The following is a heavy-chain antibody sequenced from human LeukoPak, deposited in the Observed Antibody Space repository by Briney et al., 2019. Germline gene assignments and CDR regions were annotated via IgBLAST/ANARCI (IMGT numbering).Heavy chain of an antibody. CDR1: GGSMNNYY. Sequence: SETLSLTCTVSGGSMNNYYWNWIRQPAGKGLEWIGHIYSSGSTNYNPSLKSRVTMSIDTSKNQFFLKLSSVTAADTAAYYCARRTDYWGQGTLVTVSS. J-gene: IGHJ4*02. CDR3: ARRTDY. D-gene: IGHD1-14*01. V-gene: IGHV4-4*07. CDR2: IYSSGST.